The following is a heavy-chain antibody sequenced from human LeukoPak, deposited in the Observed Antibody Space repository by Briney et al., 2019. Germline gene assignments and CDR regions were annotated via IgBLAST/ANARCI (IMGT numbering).Heavy chain of an antibody. CDR1: GFTFSSYW. Sequence: PGGSLRLPCAASGFTFSSYWMHWVRQAPGKGLVWVSRINSDRSSTSYADSVKGRFTISRDNSKNTLYLQMNSLRAEDTAVYYCAKPLRISGATVRVQNYYYCSMDVWGKGTTVTVSS. CDR3: AKPLRISGATVRVQNYYYCSMDV. CDR2: INSDRSST. V-gene: IGHV3-74*01. J-gene: IGHJ6*04. D-gene: IGHD4-17*01.